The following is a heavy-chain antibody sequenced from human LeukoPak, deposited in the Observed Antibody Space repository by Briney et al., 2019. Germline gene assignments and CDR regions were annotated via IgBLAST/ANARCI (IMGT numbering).Heavy chain of an antibody. CDR1: GSRFTDYW. J-gene: IGHJ5*02. V-gene: IGHV5-51*01. D-gene: IGHD2-15*01. CDR3: ARHIKEAATRWFDR. Sequence: GEPLEISCKGSGSRFTDYWIGWVRQMHGKGLERMGIIYPGDSYPRYSPSFQGQVTISADKSISTPYLHWSSLKASDTAIYYCARHIKEAATRWFDRWGQGTLVTVSS. CDR2: IYPGDSYP.